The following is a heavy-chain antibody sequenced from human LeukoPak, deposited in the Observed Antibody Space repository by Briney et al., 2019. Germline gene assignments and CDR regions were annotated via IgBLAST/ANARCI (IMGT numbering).Heavy chain of an antibody. CDR2: INHSGST. Sequence: PSETLSLTCAVYGGSFSGYYWSWIRQPPGKGLEWIGEINHSGSTNYNPSLKSRVTISVDTSKNQFSLKLSSVTAADTAVYYCARGAGYCTNGVCRTFYMDVWGKGTTVTVS. D-gene: IGHD2-8*01. CDR1: GGSFSGYY. V-gene: IGHV4-34*01. CDR3: ARGAGYCTNGVCRTFYMDV. J-gene: IGHJ6*03.